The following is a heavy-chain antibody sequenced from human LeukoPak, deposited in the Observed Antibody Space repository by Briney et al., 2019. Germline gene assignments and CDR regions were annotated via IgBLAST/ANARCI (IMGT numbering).Heavy chain of an antibody. Sequence: ASVKVSCKASGYTFTGYYMHWVRQAPGRGLEWMGWINPNSGGTNYAQKFQGRVTMTRDTSISTAYMELSRLRSDDTAVYYCARVEYRYGSGYYYYYYGMDVWGQGTTVTVSS. CDR1: GYTFTGYY. V-gene: IGHV1-2*02. J-gene: IGHJ6*02. CDR2: INPNSGGT. CDR3: ARVEYRYGSGYYYYYYGMDV. D-gene: IGHD3-10*01.